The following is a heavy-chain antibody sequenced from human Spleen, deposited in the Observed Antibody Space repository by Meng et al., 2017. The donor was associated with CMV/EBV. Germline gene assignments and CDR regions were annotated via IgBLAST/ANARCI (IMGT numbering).Heavy chain of an antibody. J-gene: IGHJ4*02. Sequence: QWVTCGTRWKKPGASVKVPCKASGYTFTSYGISWVRQDPGQGLEWMGWISAYNGNTNYAQKLQGRVTMTTDTSTSTAYMELRSLRSDDTAVYYCARGLWRYSSGWSSYYFDYWGQGTLVTVSS. CDR1: GYTFTSYG. CDR2: ISAYNGNT. D-gene: IGHD6-19*01. V-gene: IGHV1-18*01. CDR3: ARGLWRYSSGWSSYYFDY.